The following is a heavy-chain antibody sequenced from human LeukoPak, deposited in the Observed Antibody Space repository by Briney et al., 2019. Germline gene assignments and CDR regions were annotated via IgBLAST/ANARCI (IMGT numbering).Heavy chain of an antibody. CDR3: ARSPGSGLFDI. D-gene: IGHD3-10*01. V-gene: IGHV4-59*12. CDR1: GGSISSYY. CDR2: IYYSGST. Sequence: KSPETLSLTCTVSGGSISSYYWSWIRQPPGKGLEWIGYIYYSGSTKYNPSLKSRVTMSVDTSKNQFSLKLSSVTAADTAVYYCARSPGSGLFDIWGQGTMVTVSS. J-gene: IGHJ3*02.